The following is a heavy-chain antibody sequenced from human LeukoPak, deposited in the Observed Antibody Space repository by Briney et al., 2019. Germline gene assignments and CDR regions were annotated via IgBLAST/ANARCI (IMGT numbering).Heavy chain of an antibody. CDR2: IYTSGST. CDR1: GGSISNYY. Sequence: SETLSLTCTVSGGSISNYYWSWIRQPAGKGLEWIGRIYTSGSTNYNPSLKSRVTMSVDTSKNQFSLKLSSVTAADTAVYYCARDTACSSTSCYQSPYYYYYMDVWGKGTTVTVSS. V-gene: IGHV4-4*07. CDR3: ARDTACSSTSCYQSPYYYYYMDV. D-gene: IGHD2-2*01. J-gene: IGHJ6*03.